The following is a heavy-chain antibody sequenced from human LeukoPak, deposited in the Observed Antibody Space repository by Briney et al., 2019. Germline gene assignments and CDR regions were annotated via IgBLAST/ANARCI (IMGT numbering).Heavy chain of an antibody. CDR3: ARIHIDCSSTSCYTRYYFDY. CDR2: IIPIFGTA. D-gene: IGHD2-2*02. CDR1: GGTFSSYA. V-gene: IGHV1-69*13. Sequence: SVKVSCKASGGTFSSYAISWVRQAPGQGLEWMGGIIPIFGTANYAQKFQGRVTITADESTSTAYMELSSLRSEDTAVYHCARIHIDCSSTSCYTRYYFDYWGQGTLVTVSS. J-gene: IGHJ4*02.